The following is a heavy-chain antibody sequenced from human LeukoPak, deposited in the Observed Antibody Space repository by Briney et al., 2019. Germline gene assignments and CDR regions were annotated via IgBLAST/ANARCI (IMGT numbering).Heavy chain of an antibody. J-gene: IGHJ4*02. Sequence: GGSLRLSCAASGFTFSSNYMSWVRQAPGKGLEWVSAISGSGGSTYYADSVKGRFTISRDNSKNTLYLQMNSLRAEDTAVYYCASYSGSSRGLFDYWGQGTLVTVSS. V-gene: IGHV3-23*01. CDR1: GFTFSSNY. CDR2: ISGSGGST. CDR3: ASYSGSSRGLFDY. D-gene: IGHD1-26*01.